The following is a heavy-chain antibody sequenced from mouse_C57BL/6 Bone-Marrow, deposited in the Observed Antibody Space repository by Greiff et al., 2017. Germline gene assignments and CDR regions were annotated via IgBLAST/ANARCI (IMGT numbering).Heavy chain of an antibody. CDR1: GFTFSSYA. CDR3: TRDYYYGSSQYYFDY. Sequence: EVKLMESGEGLVKPGGSLKLSCAASGFTFSSYAMSWVRQTPEKRLEWVAYISSGGDYIYYADTVKGRFTISRDNARNTLYLQMSSLESEDTAMYYCTRDYYYGSSQYYFDYWGQGTTLTVSS. J-gene: IGHJ2*01. CDR2: ISSGGDYI. V-gene: IGHV5-9-1*02. D-gene: IGHD1-1*01.